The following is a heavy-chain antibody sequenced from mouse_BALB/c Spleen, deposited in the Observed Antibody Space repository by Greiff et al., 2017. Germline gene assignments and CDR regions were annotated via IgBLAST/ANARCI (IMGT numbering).Heavy chain of an antibody. CDR1: GFSLSTSGMG. J-gene: IGHJ4*01. CDR2: IYWDDDK. CDR3: ARRGDYDGYAMDY. D-gene: IGHD2-4*01. V-gene: IGHV8-12*01. Sequence: QVQLKESGPGILQPSQTLSLTCSFSGFSLSTSGMGVSWIRQPSGKGLEWLAHIYWDDDKRYNPSLKSRLTISKDTSSNQVFLKITSVDTADTATYYCARRGDYDGYAMDYWGQGTSVTVSS.